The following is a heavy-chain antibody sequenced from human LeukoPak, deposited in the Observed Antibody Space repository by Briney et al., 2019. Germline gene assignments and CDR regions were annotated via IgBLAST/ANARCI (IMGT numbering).Heavy chain of an antibody. J-gene: IGHJ4*02. CDR1: AFTFSTYW. V-gene: IGHV3-7*03. Sequence: GGSLRLSCAASAFTFSTYWMTWVRQAPGKGLEWVASLNQDGSEKYYVDSVKGRFTISRDNAQKSLYLEMKSLSAKDTAVYYSARAVTSTEGYWGQGTLVTVSS. CDR2: LNQDGSEK. CDR3: ARAVTSTEGY.